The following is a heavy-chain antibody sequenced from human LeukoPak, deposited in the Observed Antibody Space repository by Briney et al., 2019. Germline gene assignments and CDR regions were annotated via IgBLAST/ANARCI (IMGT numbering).Heavy chain of an antibody. V-gene: IGHV4-59*12. CDR3: ARGGPDYDILTGEFQH. Sequence: PSETLSLTCTVSGGSISNYYWNWIRQPPGKGLEWIGYIYYTGNTNYNPSLKSRVTISVDTSKNQFSLKLSSVTAADTAVYYCARGGPDYDILTGEFQHWGQGTLVTVSS. D-gene: IGHD3-9*01. J-gene: IGHJ1*01. CDR1: GGSISNYY. CDR2: IYYTGNT.